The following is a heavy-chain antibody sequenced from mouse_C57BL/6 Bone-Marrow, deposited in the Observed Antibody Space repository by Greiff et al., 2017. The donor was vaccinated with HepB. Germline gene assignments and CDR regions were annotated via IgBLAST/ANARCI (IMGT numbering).Heavy chain of an antibody. Sequence: EVQGVESGGGLVKPGGSLKLSCAASGFTFSDYGMHWVRQAPEKGLEWVAYISSGSGNIYYAETVKGRFTISRDNAKNTLFLQMPSLRSEDTAMYYCAPYYYGSSSAWFAFWGQGTLVTVSA. D-gene: IGHD1-1*01. J-gene: IGHJ3*01. V-gene: IGHV5-17*01. CDR3: APYYYGSSSAWFAF. CDR1: GFTFSDYG. CDR2: ISSGSGNI.